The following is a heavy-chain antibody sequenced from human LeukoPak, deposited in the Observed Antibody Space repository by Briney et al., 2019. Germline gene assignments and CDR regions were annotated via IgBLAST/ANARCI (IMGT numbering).Heavy chain of an antibody. V-gene: IGHV1-2*02. J-gene: IGHJ4*02. CDR2: INSDSGGT. Sequence: GSVKVSCKASGYTFTGYYIDWVRLAPGQGLEWMGWINSDSGGTNYAQKFQGRVTMTRDTSTSTAYMELSSLRSDDTAFYYCARDTITVTTPYFDYWGQGTIVADPS. CDR3: ARDTITVTTPYFDY. CDR1: GYTFTGYY. D-gene: IGHD4-17*01.